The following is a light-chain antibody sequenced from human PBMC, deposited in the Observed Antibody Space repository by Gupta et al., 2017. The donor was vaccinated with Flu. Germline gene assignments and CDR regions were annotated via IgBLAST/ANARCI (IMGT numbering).Light chain of an antibody. Sequence: SDELTQPPSVSVSPGKRSTITCSGETLSTQYSYWYQQKPGQAPVLLIFKDTQRPSGIPERFSGSNSGTTVTLTISGVRAEDEAAYYCQSADSSGTYVLFGGGTKLTV. CDR1: TLSTQY. J-gene: IGLJ2*01. V-gene: IGLV3-25*03. CDR3: QSADSSGTYVL. CDR2: KDT.